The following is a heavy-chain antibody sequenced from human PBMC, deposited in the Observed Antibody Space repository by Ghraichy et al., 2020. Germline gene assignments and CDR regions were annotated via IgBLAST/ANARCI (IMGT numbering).Heavy chain of an antibody. CDR1: GFTFSDYY. J-gene: IGHJ3*02. CDR3: ARSFLSVGDAFDI. D-gene: IGHD4-23*01. CDR2: ISSTSGTTK. Sequence: GGSLRLSCAASGFTFSDYYMSWIRQAPGKGLEWISYISSTSGTTKYYADSVKGRFTISRDNGKNSLYLQMNSLRAEDTAVYYCARSFLSVGDAFDIWGQGTMVTVSS. V-gene: IGHV3-11*04.